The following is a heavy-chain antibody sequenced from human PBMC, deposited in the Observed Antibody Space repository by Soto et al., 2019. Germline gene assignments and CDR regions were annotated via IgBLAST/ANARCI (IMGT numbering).Heavy chain of an antibody. CDR2: IYPGDSDT. V-gene: IGHV5-51*01. J-gene: IGHJ6*02. CDR1: GYSFTSYW. Sequence: PGESLKISCKGSGYSFTSYWIGWVRQMPGKGLEWMGIIYPGDSDTRYSPSFQGQVTISADKSISTAYLQWSSLKASDTAMYYCARQTRYGSGSYYNDDPYYYYGMDVWGQGTTVTVS. D-gene: IGHD3-10*01. CDR3: ARQTRYGSGSYYNDDPYYYYGMDV.